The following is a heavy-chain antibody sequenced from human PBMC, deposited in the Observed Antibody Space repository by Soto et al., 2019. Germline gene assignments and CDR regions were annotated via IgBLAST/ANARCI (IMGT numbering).Heavy chain of an antibody. V-gene: IGHV4-4*02. CDR1: GDPISSSKW. CDR3: ARLNRDYYYYGMDV. J-gene: IGHJ6*02. CDR2: IDQNGIT. Sequence: SETLSLTCAVSGDPISSSKWWTWVRQTPGKGLEWIGKIDQNGITNYNPSLESRVTILKDNSKNQLSLKLTSVTAVDSAVYYCARLNRDYYYYGMDVWGQGATVTVSS.